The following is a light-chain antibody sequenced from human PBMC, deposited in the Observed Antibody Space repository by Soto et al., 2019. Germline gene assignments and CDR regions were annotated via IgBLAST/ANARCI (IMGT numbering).Light chain of an antibody. J-gene: IGLJ1*01. Sequence: QSVLTQPPSASGTPGQRVTISCSGSSSSIGSNTVNWYQQLPGTAPKLLIYNNNQRPSGVPARFSGSNSGTSASLAISGLQSEDEADYYCALWDDILNGRGVFGTGTKLTVL. CDR1: SSSIGSNT. V-gene: IGLV1-44*01. CDR3: ALWDDILNGRGV. CDR2: NNN.